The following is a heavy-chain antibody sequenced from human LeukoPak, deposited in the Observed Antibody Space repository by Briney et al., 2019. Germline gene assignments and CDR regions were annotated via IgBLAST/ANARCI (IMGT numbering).Heavy chain of an antibody. J-gene: IGHJ4*02. Sequence: SGGSLRLSCAASGXTFSSYAVNWVPQAPGKGLEWVSGISGSGGSTNYADSVKGRFTISRDNSKNTLYLKMNSLIADDTAVYYCAKDRYSGSGNLFDYWGQGTLVTVSS. CDR1: GXTFSSYA. D-gene: IGHD3-10*01. CDR2: ISGSGGST. V-gene: IGHV3-23*01. CDR3: AKDRYSGSGNLFDY.